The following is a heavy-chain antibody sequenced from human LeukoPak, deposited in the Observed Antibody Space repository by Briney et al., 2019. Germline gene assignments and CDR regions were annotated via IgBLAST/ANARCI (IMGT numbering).Heavy chain of an antibody. D-gene: IGHD3/OR15-3a*01. J-gene: IGHJ3*02. CDR1: GGSIGSSTYY. V-gene: IGHV4-39*07. Sequence: SETLSLTCTVSGGSIGSSTYYWSWIRQPPGKGLEWIGEINHSGSTNYNPSLKSRVTISVDTSKNQFSLKLSSVTAADTAVYYCATRVGLGSGADAFDIWGQGTMVTVSS. CDR3: ATRVGLGSGADAFDI. CDR2: INHSGST.